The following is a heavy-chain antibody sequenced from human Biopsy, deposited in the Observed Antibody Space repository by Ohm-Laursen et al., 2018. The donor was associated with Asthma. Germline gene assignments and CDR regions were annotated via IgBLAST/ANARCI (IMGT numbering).Heavy chain of an antibody. V-gene: IGHV3-30*03. CDR1: GFILSNYD. CDR3: ARGDWYGSASNGY. Sequence: SLRLSCSASGFILSNYDMHWVRQAPGKGLEWVAVLSYNGNNKYYADSVRGRFTISRDNSENTLYLQMNSLRVEDTAVYYCARGDWYGSASNGYWGQRTLVTVSA. J-gene: IGHJ4*02. D-gene: IGHD6-6*01. CDR2: LSYNGNNK.